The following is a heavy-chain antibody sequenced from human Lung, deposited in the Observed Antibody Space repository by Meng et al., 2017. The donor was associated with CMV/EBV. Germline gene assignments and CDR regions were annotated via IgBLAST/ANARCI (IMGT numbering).Heavy chain of an antibody. CDR2: LNANSGAT. CDR3: ARFNAIFYDSSGHYYDH. Sequence: YTFTGCYMHWVRQARGQGLDWMGWLNANSGATNYAQKFQGRVTMTRDTSITTAYMELSRLRSDDTALYYCARFNAIFYDSSGHYYDHWGQGTLVTVSS. V-gene: IGHV1-2*02. D-gene: IGHD3-22*01. J-gene: IGHJ4*02. CDR1: YTFTGCY.